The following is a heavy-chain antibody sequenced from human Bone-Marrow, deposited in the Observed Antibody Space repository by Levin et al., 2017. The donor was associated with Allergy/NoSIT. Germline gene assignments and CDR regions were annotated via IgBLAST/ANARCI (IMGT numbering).Heavy chain of an antibody. V-gene: IGHV3-21*01. J-gene: IGHJ5*02. CDR3: AREVPFGDVGLTQP. D-gene: IGHD3-3*01. CDR2: ISSNGGDI. Sequence: GGSLRLSCAASGFTFSSYSMKWVRQAPGKGLEWASDISSNGGDIYYADSVKGRFTISRDNARKSLHLQMNNLRVEDTAVYYCAREVPFGDVGLTQPWGQGTLVTVSS. CDR1: GFTFSSYS.